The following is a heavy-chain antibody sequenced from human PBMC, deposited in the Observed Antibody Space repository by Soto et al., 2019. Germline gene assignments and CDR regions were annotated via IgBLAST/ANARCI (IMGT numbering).Heavy chain of an antibody. CDR2: VDPRDGST. J-gene: IGHJ4*02. CDR1: GYIFTTYS. Sequence: QVQLVQSGAEMKRPGASVILSCKASGYIFTTYSIHWVRQTAGQGLEWMAKVDPRDGSTGYAQKIRGRTYMAWATSTGTVSREVSSLSSDDTATYYCARVRSSVREVDYWGQGTQVTVSS. CDR3: ARVRSSVREVDY. D-gene: IGHD1-26*01. V-gene: IGHV1-46*01.